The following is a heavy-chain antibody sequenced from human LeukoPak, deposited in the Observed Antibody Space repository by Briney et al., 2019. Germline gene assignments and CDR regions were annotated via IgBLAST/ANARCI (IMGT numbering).Heavy chain of an antibody. CDR2: IRSKANSYAT. V-gene: IGHV3-73*01. CDR3: TRPGIVGATGFDP. CDR1: GFTFSGSA. Sequence: QTGGSLRLSCAASGFTFSGSAMHWVRQASGKGLEWVGRIRSKANSYATAYAASVKGRFTISRDDSKNTAYLQMNSLKTEDTAVYYCTRPGIVGATGFDPWGQGTLVTVSS. J-gene: IGHJ5*02. D-gene: IGHD1-26*01.